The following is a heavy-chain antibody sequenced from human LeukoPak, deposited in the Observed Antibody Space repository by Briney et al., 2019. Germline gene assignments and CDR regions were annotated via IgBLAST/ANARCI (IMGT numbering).Heavy chain of an antibody. J-gene: IGHJ4*02. CDR2: ITIDGST. Sequence: GGSLRLSRAVSGFIVSNYYMSWVRQARAKGLEGVSAITIDGSTYYADPVTGQFTISRDKSKNKLFLQISHLRAETTGLYFFSRVHFGWSLEFWGQGTQVTVSS. V-gene: IGHV3-53*01. CDR1: GFIVSNYY. CDR3: SRVHFGWSLEF. D-gene: IGHD3-9*01.